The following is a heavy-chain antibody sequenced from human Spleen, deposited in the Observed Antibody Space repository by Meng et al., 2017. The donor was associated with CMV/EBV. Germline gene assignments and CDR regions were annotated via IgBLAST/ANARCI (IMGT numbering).Heavy chain of an antibody. CDR1: GYTFGNYW. Sequence: GESLKISCEGSGYTFGNYWIDWVRQMPGKGLEWMGIIYPGDSDTRYSPSFQGQVTISADKSISTAYLQWSSLKASDTAMYYCARHREVAGGYYYYGMDVWGQGTTVTVSS. CDR2: IYPGDSDT. J-gene: IGHJ6*02. D-gene: IGHD6-19*01. V-gene: IGHV5-51*01. CDR3: ARHREVAGGYYYYGMDV.